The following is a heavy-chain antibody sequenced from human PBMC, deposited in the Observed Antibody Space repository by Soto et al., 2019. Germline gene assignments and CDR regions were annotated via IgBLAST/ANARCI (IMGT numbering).Heavy chain of an antibody. CDR2: ISYDGSNK. D-gene: IGHD2-8*01. Sequence: QVQLVESGGGVVQPGRSLRLSCAASGFTFSSYGMHWVRQAPGKGLEWVAVISYDGSNKYYADSVKGRFTISRDNSKNTLYLRMNILIAEGTAVYYCAKRMLYATSYYYMDVWGKGTTVTVSS. J-gene: IGHJ6*03. CDR1: GFTFSSYG. CDR3: AKRMLYATSYYYMDV. V-gene: IGHV3-30*18.